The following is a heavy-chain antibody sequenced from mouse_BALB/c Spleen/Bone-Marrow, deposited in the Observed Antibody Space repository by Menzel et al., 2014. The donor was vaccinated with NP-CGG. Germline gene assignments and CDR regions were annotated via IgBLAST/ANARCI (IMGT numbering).Heavy chain of an antibody. Sequence: VKLQESGAELAKPGAPVRMSCKTSGYTFPSYWMHWVKQRPGQGLEWFGYMDPSTGYTEFNQKFKDRATLTADKSSSTAYMQLSSLTSEDSAVYYCARSYGNYVDYWGQGTTLTVSS. J-gene: IGHJ2*01. V-gene: IGHV1-7*01. D-gene: IGHD2-1*01. CDR2: MDPSTGYT. CDR1: GYTFPSYW. CDR3: ARSYGNYVDY.